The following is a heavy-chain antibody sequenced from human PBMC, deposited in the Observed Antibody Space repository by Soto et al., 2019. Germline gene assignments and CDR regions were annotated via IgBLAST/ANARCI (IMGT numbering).Heavy chain of an antibody. Sequence: SETLSLTCTVSGGSISSYYWSWIRQPPGKGLEWIGYIYYSGSTNYNPSLKSRVTISVDTSKNQFSLKLSSVTAADTAVYYCARPEAIFLTFDYWRHATLVTVS. CDR1: GGSISSYY. D-gene: IGHD3-3*01. J-gene: IGHJ4*01. V-gene: IGHV4-59*08. CDR2: IYYSGST. CDR3: ARPEAIFLTFDY.